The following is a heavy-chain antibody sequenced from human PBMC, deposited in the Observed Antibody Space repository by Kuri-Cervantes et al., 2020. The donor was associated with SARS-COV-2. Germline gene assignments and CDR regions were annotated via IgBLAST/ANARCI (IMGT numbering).Heavy chain of an antibody. V-gene: IGHV3-7*01. CDR3: VRDGDHWNFDY. CDR2: IKQDGSEK. D-gene: IGHD1-1*01. Sequence: GESLKISCAASGFTFRSYWMSWVRQAPGKGLEWVANIKQDGSEKYYVDSVKGRFTISRDNAKNSLYLQMNSLRAEDTAVYYCVRDGDHWNFDYWGQGTLVTVSS. J-gene: IGHJ4*02. CDR1: GFTFRSYW.